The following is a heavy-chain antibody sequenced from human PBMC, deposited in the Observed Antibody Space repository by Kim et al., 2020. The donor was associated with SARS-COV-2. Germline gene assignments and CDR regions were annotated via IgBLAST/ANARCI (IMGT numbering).Heavy chain of an antibody. Sequence: GRVTMTRDTSTSTVYMELSSLRSEDTAVYYCARDLVNYYDSSGLLGAFDYWGQGTLVTVSS. J-gene: IGHJ4*02. V-gene: IGHV1-46*01. CDR3: ARDLVNYYDSSGLLGAFDY. D-gene: IGHD3-22*01.